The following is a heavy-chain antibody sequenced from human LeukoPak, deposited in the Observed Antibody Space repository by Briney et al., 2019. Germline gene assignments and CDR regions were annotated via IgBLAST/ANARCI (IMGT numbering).Heavy chain of an antibody. CDR1: GFTFSSYS. J-gene: IGHJ3*02. D-gene: IGHD6-6*01. CDR2: ISSSSSYI. V-gene: IGHV3-21*04. Sequence: PGGSLRLSCAASGFTFSSYSMNWVRQAPGKGLEWVSSISSSSSYIYYADSVKGRFTISRDNAKNSLYLQMNSLRAEDTAVYYCAKNSIASTGGAFDIWGQGTMVTVSS. CDR3: AKNSIASTGGAFDI.